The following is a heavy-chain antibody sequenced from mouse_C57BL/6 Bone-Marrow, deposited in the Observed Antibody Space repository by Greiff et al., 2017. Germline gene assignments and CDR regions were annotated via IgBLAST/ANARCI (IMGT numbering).Heavy chain of an antibody. CDR3: AREEGYGLDY. V-gene: IGHV1-53*01. CDR1: GYTFTSYW. CDR2: INPSNGGT. D-gene: IGHD1-1*01. J-gene: IGHJ2*01. Sequence: QVQLQQSGAELARPGASVKMSCKASGYTFTSYWMHWVKQRPGQGLEWIGNINPSNGGTNYNEKFKSKATLTVDKSSSTAYMQLSSLTSEDSAVYYCAREEGYGLDYWGQGTTLTVSS.